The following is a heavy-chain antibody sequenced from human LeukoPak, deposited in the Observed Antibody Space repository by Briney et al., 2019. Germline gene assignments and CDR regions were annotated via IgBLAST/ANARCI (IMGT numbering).Heavy chain of an antibody. CDR2: INPNSANT. J-gene: IGHJ4*02. V-gene: IGHV1-8*01. CDR1: GYTFTSYD. D-gene: IGHD3-10*01. CDR3: ARGPSYGSGSYNIYGIDY. Sequence: ASVKVSCKASGYTFTSYDINWVRQATGQGLERMGWINPNSANTGYAQKFQGRVTMTRDTSISTAYMELSSLTSEDTAVYYCARGPSYGSGSYNIYGIDYWGQGTLVTVSS.